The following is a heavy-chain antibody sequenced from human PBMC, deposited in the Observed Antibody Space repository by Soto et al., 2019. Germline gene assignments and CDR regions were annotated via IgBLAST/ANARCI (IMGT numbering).Heavy chain of an antibody. J-gene: IGHJ4*02. CDR2: IYYSGST. CDR1: GGSISSGGYY. Sequence: QVQLQESGPGLVKPSQTLSLTCTVSGGSISSGGYYWSWIRQHPGKGLEWIGYIYYSGSTYYNPSLKSRVTISVDKSKNQFSLKLSSVTAADTAVYYCARGPRGDSSGYCYFDYWGQGTLVTVSS. D-gene: IGHD3-22*01. CDR3: ARGPRGDSSGYCYFDY. V-gene: IGHV4-31*03.